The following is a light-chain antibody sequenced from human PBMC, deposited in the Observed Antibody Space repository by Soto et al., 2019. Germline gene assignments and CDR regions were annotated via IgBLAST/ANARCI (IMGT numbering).Light chain of an antibody. J-gene: IGLJ1*01. CDR1: SSNIGGNS. CDR2: HDD. V-gene: IGLV1-51*01. CDR3: GSWDSSLSAYV. Sequence: QSVLTQPPSVSAAPGQKVTISCSGSSSNIGGNSVSWYQQLPGTAPKLLIYHDDKRPSGIPDRFSGSKSGTSATLGITGFRTGDEADYYCGSWDSSLSAYVFGTGTKV.